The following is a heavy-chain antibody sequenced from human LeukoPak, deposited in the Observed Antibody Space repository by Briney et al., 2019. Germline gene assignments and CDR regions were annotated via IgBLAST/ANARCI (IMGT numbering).Heavy chain of an antibody. J-gene: IGHJ4*02. CDR3: AREPHYYDSSGSRSFDY. V-gene: IGHV4-39*07. CDR2: IYYSGST. CDR1: GGSISSSSYY. D-gene: IGHD3-22*01. Sequence: SETLSLTCTVSGGSISSSSYYWGWIRQPPGKGLEWIGSIYYSGSTYYNPSLKSRVTISVDTSKNQFSLKLSSVTAADTAVYYCAREPHYYDSSGSRSFDYWGQGTLVTVSS.